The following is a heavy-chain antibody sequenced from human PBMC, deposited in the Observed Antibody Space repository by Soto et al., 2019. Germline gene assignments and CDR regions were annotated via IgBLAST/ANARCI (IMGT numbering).Heavy chain of an antibody. CDR2: IYPGDSDT. Sequence: PGESLKISCKGSGYIFTSYWIGWVRQMPGKGLEWMGIIYPGDSDTRYSPSFQGQVTISADKSISTAYLQWSSLKASDTDMYYCASYGTCSGVSCDLDYWGQGTLFTVSS. D-gene: IGHD2-15*01. CDR3: ASYGTCSGVSCDLDY. V-gene: IGHV5-51*01. CDR1: GYIFTSYW. J-gene: IGHJ4*02.